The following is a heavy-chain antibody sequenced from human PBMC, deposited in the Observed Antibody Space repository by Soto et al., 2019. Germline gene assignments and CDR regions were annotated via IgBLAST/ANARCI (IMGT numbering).Heavy chain of an antibody. V-gene: IGHV3-33*03. D-gene: IGHD2-8*01. J-gene: IGHJ3*02. CDR2: IWYHGGNE. CDR1: GFTFSDFG. CDR3: ARRGCVKGVCYNSYDM. Sequence: QVQLVESGGGVVQPGRSLRLSCAVSGFTFSDFGMHWVRQAPGKGLEWVALIWYHGGNEEYADSVKGRFSISRDNSKNTLNLQMDSLSAEDTAVYYCARRGCVKGVCYNSYDMWGQGTMVTVSS.